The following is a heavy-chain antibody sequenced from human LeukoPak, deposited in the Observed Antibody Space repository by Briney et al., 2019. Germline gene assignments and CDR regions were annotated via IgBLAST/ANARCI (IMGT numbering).Heavy chain of an antibody. CDR1: GDSISSNSAA. J-gene: IGHJ6*02. CDR3: ARDRTSAAGISNGMDV. V-gene: IGHV6-1*01. Sequence: SQTLSLTCAISGDSISSNSAAWNWIRQSPSRGLEWLGRTYYRSRRYSLYAVSVKSRIIINPDTSKNQFSLQLNSVTPEDSAVYYCARDRTSAAGISNGMDVWGQGTTVTVSS. CDR2: TYYRSRRYS. D-gene: IGHD6-25*01.